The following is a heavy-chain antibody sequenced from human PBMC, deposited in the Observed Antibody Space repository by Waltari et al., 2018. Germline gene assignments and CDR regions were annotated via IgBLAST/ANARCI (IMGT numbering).Heavy chain of an antibody. D-gene: IGHD5-12*01. J-gene: IGHJ4*02. V-gene: IGHV3-30-3*01. CDR2: ISYDGSNK. Sequence: QVQLVESGGGVVQPGRSLRLSCAASGFTFSSYAMHWVRQAPGKGLEWLAVISYDGSNKYYADSVKGRFTISRDNSKNTLYLQMNSLRAEDTAVYYCARDLYSGYEYFDYWGQGTLVTVSS. CDR1: GFTFSSYA. CDR3: ARDLYSGYEYFDY.